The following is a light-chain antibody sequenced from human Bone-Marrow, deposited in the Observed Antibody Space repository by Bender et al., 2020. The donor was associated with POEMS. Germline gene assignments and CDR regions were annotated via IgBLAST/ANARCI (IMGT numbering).Light chain of an antibody. Sequence: QSVLTQPPSVSGAPGQRVTISCTGSGSNIGAGYDVHWYQQFPGTAPKLLIYGNNNRPSGVPDRFSGSKSGTSASLAITGLQAEDEADYYCAAWEDSLNGWVFGGGTKLTVL. V-gene: IGLV1-40*01. CDR3: AAWEDSLNGWV. J-gene: IGLJ3*02. CDR1: GSNIGAGYD. CDR2: GNN.